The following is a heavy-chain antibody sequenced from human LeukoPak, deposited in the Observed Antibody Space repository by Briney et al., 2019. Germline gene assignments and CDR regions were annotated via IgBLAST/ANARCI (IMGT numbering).Heavy chain of an antibody. Sequence: PSETLSLTCIVSGGSIRSNSYYWGWIRQPPGKGLEWIGSIFYSGSTYYNPSLKSRVTISVDTSKNQFSLKLSSVTAADTAVYYCARVYTRGYYDSSGYYYFDYWGQGTLVTVSS. V-gene: IGHV4-39*07. D-gene: IGHD3-22*01. CDR3: ARVYTRGYYDSSGYYYFDY. J-gene: IGHJ4*02. CDR2: IFYSGST. CDR1: GGSIRSNSYY.